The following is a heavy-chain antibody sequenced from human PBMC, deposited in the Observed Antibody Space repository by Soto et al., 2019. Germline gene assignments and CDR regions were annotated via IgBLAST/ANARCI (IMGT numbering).Heavy chain of an antibody. CDR1: GYTFTAYY. V-gene: IGHV1-2*02. Sequence: QVQLVQSGAEVKKPGASVNVSCKASGYTFTAYYMRWVRQAPGQGLEWMGWINPNSGGTYDAQNFQGRVTMTRDTSTSTVYMDLTSLRSDDTAVYYCARGGGRGYSELDPWGQGTLVTVSS. J-gene: IGHJ5*02. CDR3: ARGGGRGYSELDP. CDR2: INPNSGGT. D-gene: IGHD5-12*01.